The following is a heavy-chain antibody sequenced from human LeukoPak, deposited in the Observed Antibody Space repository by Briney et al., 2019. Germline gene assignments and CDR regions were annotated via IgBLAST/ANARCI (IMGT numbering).Heavy chain of an antibody. CDR2: INAGNGNT. J-gene: IGHJ4*02. CDR1: GYTFTSYA. D-gene: IGHD3-10*01. CDR3: ARDHHYYGSGSFHSPDY. Sequence: GASVKVSCKASGYTFTSYAMHWVRQAPGQRLEWMGWINAGNGNTKYSQKFQGRVTITRDTSASTAYMELSSLRSEDTAVYYCARDHHYYGSGSFHSPDYWGQGTLVTVSS. V-gene: IGHV1-3*01.